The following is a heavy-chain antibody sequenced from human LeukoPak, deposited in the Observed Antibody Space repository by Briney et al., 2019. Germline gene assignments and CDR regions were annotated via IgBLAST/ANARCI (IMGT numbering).Heavy chain of an antibody. CDR2: ISWNSGSI. V-gene: IGHV3-9*01. Sequence: PGRSLRLSCAASGFTFDDYAMHWVRQAPGKGLEWVSGISWNSGSIGYADSVKGRFTISRDNAKNSLYLQMNSLRAEDTALYYCAKGLTAAGPDAFDIWGQGTMVTVSS. CDR3: AKGLTAAGPDAFDI. J-gene: IGHJ3*02. CDR1: GFTFDDYA. D-gene: IGHD6-13*01.